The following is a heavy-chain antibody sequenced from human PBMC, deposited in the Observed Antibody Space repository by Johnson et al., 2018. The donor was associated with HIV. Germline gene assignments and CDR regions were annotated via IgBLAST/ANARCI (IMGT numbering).Heavy chain of an antibody. CDR1: GFTFSSYA. V-gene: IGHV3-30*04. CDR2: MSYDGSNK. J-gene: IGHJ3*02. D-gene: IGHD1-26*01. Sequence: QVQLVESGGGVVQPGRSLRLSCAASGFTFSSYAMHWVRQTPGKGLEWVAVMSYDGSNKYYADSVKGRFSISRDTSKNTLYLQMNSLRAEDTAVFYCAKVGIEGPTSLLRAFEMWGQGTMVTVSS. CDR3: AKVGIEGPTSLLRAFEM.